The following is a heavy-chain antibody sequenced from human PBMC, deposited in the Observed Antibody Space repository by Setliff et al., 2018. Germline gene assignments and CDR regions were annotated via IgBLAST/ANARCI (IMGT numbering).Heavy chain of an antibody. J-gene: IGHJ3*01. CDR3: AISTLSICSGGTCPNAFDV. V-gene: IGHV1-18*01. CDR2: ISPPTGKT. CDR1: GYTFNDYG. D-gene: IGHD2-15*01. Sequence: GASVKVSCKTSGYTFNDYGIAWVRQAPGQGLEWMGWISPPTGKTYDTPKLHGRVTLTTDTSTSTAYMELRSLRSDDTAVYYCAISTLSICSGGTCPNAFDVWGQGTMVTVSS.